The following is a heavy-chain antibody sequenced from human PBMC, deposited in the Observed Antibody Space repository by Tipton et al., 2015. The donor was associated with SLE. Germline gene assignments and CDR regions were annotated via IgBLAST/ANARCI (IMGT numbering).Heavy chain of an antibody. J-gene: IGHJ6*02. V-gene: IGHV3-21*01. CDR1: GFTLDNHT. CDR3: ARDRKWAATSVYGMDV. CDR2: ISSSGTYI. D-gene: IGHD5-12*01. Sequence: GSLRLSCAASGFTLDNHTMHWVRQSPGKGLEWVSSISSSGTYIYYADSVKGRFSISRDNTKNALYLQMNSLRAEDTALYYCARDRKWAATSVYGMDVWGQGTTVTVSS.